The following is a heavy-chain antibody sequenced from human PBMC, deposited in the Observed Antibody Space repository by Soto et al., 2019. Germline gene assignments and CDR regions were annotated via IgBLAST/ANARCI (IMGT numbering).Heavy chain of an antibody. CDR3: AHTMAPRIFDS. V-gene: IGHV2-5*02. CDR2: IYWDDDT. J-gene: IGHJ4*02. Sequence: QITLKEAGPTLVKHTQTLTLTCSFSGFSLITSGVGVGWIRQPPGKALEWLALIYWDDDTGYSTSLRNRLTXTXATSRNQVILTTPNMDPADTATYYCAHTMAPRIFDSWGQGALVTVSS. CDR1: GFSLITSGVG.